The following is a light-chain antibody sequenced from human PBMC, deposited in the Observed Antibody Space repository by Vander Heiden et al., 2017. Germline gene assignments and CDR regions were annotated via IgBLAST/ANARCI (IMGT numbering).Light chain of an antibody. CDR1: QSISNW. CDR3: QQSDSYPQT. CDR2: IAS. V-gene: IGKV1-5*03. Sequence: DIRKTHSPSTLSASVGDRVTITCRASQSISNWLTWYQQKPGKAPNLLIYIASRLESGVPSRFSGSGSGTDFTLTISSLQPEDSATYYCQQSDSYPQTFGQGTKVEI. J-gene: IGKJ2*01.